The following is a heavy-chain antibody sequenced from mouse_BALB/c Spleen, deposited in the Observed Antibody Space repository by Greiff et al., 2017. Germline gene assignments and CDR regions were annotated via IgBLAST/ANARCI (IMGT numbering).Heavy chain of an antibody. CDR1: GFSLTSYG. D-gene: IGHD1-1*01. CDR3: ARNSPNYYGSSYFDY. V-gene: IGHV2-2*02. J-gene: IGHJ2*01. CDR2: IWSGGST. Sequence: VMLVESGPGLVQPSQSLSITCTVSGFSLTSYGVHWVRQSPGKGLEWLGVIWSGGSTDYNAAFISRLSISKDNSKSQVFFKMNSLQANDTAIYYCARNSPNYYGSSYFDYWGQGTTLTVSS.